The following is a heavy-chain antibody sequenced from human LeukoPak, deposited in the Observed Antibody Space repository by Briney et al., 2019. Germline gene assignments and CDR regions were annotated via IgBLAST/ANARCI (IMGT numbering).Heavy chain of an antibody. V-gene: IGHV4-34*01. CDR2: TNHSGST. CDR3: ARGNRPGYCSSTSCYYYYYMDV. Sequence: PSETLSLTCAVYGGSFSGYYWTWIRQPPGKGLEWIGETNHSGSTNYNPSLKSRVTISVDTSKTQFSLNLSSVTAADTAVYYCARGNRPGYCSSTSCYYYYYMDVWGKGTTVTVSS. J-gene: IGHJ6*03. CDR1: GGSFSGYY. D-gene: IGHD2-2*01.